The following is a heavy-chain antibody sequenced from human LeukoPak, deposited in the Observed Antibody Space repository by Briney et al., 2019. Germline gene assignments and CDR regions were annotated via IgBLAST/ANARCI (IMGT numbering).Heavy chain of an antibody. CDR1: GGSISSSNW. CDR2: IYHSGST. D-gene: IGHD6-13*01. V-gene: IGHV4-4*02. J-gene: IGHJ5*02. Sequence: SGTLSLTCAVSGGSISSSNWWGWVRQPPGKGLEWIGEIYHSGSTNYNPSLKSRVIISVDKSKNQFPLKLSSVTAADTAVYYCARGPIAAAGTTGWFDPWGQGTLVTVSS. CDR3: ARGPIAAAGTTGWFDP.